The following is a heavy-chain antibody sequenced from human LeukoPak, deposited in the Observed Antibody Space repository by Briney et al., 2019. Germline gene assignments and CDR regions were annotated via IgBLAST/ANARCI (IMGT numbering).Heavy chain of an antibody. Sequence: SVKVSCKASGGTFSSYAISWVRQAPGQGLEWMGGIIPIFGTANYAQKLQGRVTITADESTSTAYMELSSLRSEDTAVYYCARGVQWELSDAFDIWGQGTMVTVSS. J-gene: IGHJ3*02. CDR2: IIPIFGTA. CDR3: ARGVQWELSDAFDI. CDR1: GGTFSSYA. V-gene: IGHV1-69*13. D-gene: IGHD1-26*01.